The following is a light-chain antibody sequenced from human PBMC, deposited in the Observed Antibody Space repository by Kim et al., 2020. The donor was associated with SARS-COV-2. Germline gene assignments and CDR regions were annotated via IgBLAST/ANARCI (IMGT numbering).Light chain of an antibody. CDR3: QQYNAYTNT. J-gene: IGKJ2*01. Sequence: SASVGNSVTITCRASQSISTLLAWYQQKPGKAPKHLIYKASSLEGGVPSRFSGSGSGTEFTLTISSLQPDDFATYYCQQYNAYTNTFGQGTKLEI. CDR2: KAS. V-gene: IGKV1-5*03. CDR1: QSISTL.